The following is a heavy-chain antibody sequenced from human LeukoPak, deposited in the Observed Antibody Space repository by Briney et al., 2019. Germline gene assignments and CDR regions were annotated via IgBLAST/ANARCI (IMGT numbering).Heavy chain of an antibody. CDR1: GFTVSRNY. J-gene: IGHJ3*02. Sequence: QPGGSLRLSCAASGFTVSRNYMIWVRQAPGKGLEWVSVIYSGGSTYYADSVKGRFTISRDNSKNTLYLQMNSLRAEDTAVYYCARGVTMPFDAFDIWGQGTMVTVSS. CDR2: IYSGGST. CDR3: ARGVTMPFDAFDI. V-gene: IGHV3-53*01. D-gene: IGHD3-10*01.